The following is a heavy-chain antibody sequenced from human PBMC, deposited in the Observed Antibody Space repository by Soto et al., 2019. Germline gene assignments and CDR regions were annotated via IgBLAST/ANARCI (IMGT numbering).Heavy chain of an antibody. D-gene: IGHD4-4*01. V-gene: IGHV1-3*01. CDR1: EYTFTSYA. J-gene: IGHJ4*02. Sequence: QVQVVQSGAEVKKPGASVKVSCKASEYTFTSYAMHWVRQAPGQSLEWMGWINAGNGNTKYSQNFQGRDTITRDTSASTAYMELSSLRSEDTAVYYCARELQGLYYFDYWGQGTLVTVSS. CDR3: ARELQGLYYFDY. CDR2: INAGNGNT.